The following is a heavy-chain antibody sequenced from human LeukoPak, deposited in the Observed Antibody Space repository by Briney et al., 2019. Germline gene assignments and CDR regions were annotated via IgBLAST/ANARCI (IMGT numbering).Heavy chain of an antibody. CDR3: AKEGRWLQLGGAFDI. Sequence: GGSLRLSCAASGFTFSSYDMHWVRQAPGKGLEWVSVISSDEDNKYYADSVKGRFTISRDNSKNTLYLQMSSLRPEDTAVYYCAKEGRWLQLGGAFDIWGQGTMVTVSS. CDR1: GFTFSSYD. J-gene: IGHJ3*02. CDR2: ISSDEDNK. D-gene: IGHD5-24*01. V-gene: IGHV3-30*18.